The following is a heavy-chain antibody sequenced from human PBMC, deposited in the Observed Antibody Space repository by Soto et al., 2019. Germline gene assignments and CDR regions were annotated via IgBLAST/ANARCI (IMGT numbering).Heavy chain of an antibody. CDR3: APTGTDDYIWGSYQ. D-gene: IGHD3-16*02. CDR2: IIPIFGTA. Sequence: SVKVSCKASGGTFSSYAISWVRQAPGQGLEWMGGIIPIFGTANYAQKFQGRVTITADESTSTACMELSSLRSEDTAVYYCAPTGTDDYIWGSYQWGQGTLVTVSS. V-gene: IGHV1-69*13. J-gene: IGHJ4*02. CDR1: GGTFSSYA.